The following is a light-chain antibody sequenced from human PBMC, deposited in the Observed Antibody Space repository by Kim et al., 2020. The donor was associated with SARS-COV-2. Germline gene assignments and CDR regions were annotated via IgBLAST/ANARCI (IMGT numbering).Light chain of an antibody. CDR3: QQYNNWTPCT. J-gene: IGKJ2*02. CDR1: QSVSSN. V-gene: IGKV3-15*01. CDR2: DAT. Sequence: VSPGERATLSCRASQSVSSNLAWYQQKPGQAPRLLIYDATTRATGIPARFSGSGSGTDFTLTISSLQSEDFALYYCQQYNNWTPCTFGQGTKLEI.